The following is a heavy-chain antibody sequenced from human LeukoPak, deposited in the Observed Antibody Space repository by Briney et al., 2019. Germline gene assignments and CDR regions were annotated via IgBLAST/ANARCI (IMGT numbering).Heavy chain of an antibody. Sequence: GVSLRLSCAASGFTFSSYSVNWVRQAPGKGLEGVSSISSSSSYIYYADSVKGRFTISRDNAKTSPYLQMNSLRAEDTAVYYCAREGGYSYGWQGYYYYMDVWGKGTRSPSP. J-gene: IGHJ6*03. D-gene: IGHD5-18*01. CDR2: ISSSSSYI. CDR3: AREGGYSYGWQGYYYYMDV. V-gene: IGHV3-21*01. CDR1: GFTFSSYS.